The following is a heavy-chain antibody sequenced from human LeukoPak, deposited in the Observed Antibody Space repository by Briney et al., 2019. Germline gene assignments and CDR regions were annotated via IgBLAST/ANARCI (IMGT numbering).Heavy chain of an antibody. CDR1: GGTFSSYT. Sequence: SVKVSCKASGGTFSSYTISWVRQAPGQGLEWIGRIIPILGIANYAQKFQGRVTITTDESTSTAYMELSSLRSEDTAVYYCARSYLPSYSGSYYFEGWGQGTLVTVSS. D-gene: IGHD1-26*01. CDR2: IIPILGIA. V-gene: IGHV1-69*02. J-gene: IGHJ4*02. CDR3: ARSYLPSYSGSYYFEG.